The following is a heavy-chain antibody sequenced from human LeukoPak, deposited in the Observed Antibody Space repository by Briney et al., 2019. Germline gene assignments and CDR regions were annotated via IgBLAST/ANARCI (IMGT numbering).Heavy chain of an antibody. D-gene: IGHD2-21*02. J-gene: IGHJ4*02. V-gene: IGHV4-59*01. CDR3: ATNGVTRPYYFDY. CDR1: GGSISSYY. CDR2: ISYSEST. Sequence: SETLSLTCTVSGGSISSYYWSWIRQPPGRGLEWIGYISYSESTNYNPSLKSRVTISVDTSKNQFSLKLNSVTAADTAVYYCATNGVTRPYYFDYWGQGTLVTVSS.